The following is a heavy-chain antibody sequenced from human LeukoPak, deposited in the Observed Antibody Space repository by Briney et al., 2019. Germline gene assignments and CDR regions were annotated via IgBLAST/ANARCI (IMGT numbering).Heavy chain of an antibody. CDR2: ITPIFATP. CDR3: ARWAGYCRITNCYSAFDY. V-gene: IGHV1-69*13. CDR1: GGTFSNYA. Sequence: SVKVSCTASGGTFSNYAISWVRQAPGQGLEWMGGITPIFATPSYAQKFKGRVTITADESTSTAYMERSGLRSEDTAVYYCARWAGYCRITNCYSAFDYWGQGTLVTVS. J-gene: IGHJ4*02. D-gene: IGHD2-2*02.